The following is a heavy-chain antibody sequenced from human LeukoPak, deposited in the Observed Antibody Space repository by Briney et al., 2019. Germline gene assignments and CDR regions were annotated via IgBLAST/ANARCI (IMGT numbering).Heavy chain of an antibody. Sequence: SETLSLTCTVSGGSISSYYWSWIRQPPGKGLEWIGYIYYSGSGSTNYNPSLESRVSISVDTSKNYFSLKLSSVTAADTAVYYCARRGGHSGSFDYWGQGTLVTVSS. D-gene: IGHD2-15*01. J-gene: IGHJ4*02. V-gene: IGHV4-59*08. CDR2: IYYSGSGST. CDR1: GGSISSYY. CDR3: ARRGGHSGSFDY.